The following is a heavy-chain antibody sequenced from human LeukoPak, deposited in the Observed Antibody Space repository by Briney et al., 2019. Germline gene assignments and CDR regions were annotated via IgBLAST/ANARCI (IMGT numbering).Heavy chain of an antibody. J-gene: IGHJ4*02. CDR3: ARAAYRIVVVPAALDY. Sequence: GASVKVSCKASGYTFTGYYMHWVRQAPGHGLEWMGWINPNSGGTDYAQKFQGRVTMTRDTSISTAYMELSRLRSDDTAVYYCARAAYRIVVVPAALDYWGQGTLVTVSS. CDR2: INPNSGGT. CDR1: GYTFTGYY. D-gene: IGHD2-2*01. V-gene: IGHV1-2*02.